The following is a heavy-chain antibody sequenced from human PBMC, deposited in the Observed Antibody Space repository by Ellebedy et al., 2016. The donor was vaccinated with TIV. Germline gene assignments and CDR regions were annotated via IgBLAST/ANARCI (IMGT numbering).Heavy chain of an antibody. CDR1: GGSIRSYY. V-gene: IGHV4-4*07. D-gene: IGHD3-3*01. J-gene: IGHJ3*02. CDR3: ARGNDFWRDSRPPGDAFDI. CDR2: IYSNGNT. Sequence: MPSETLSLTCSVSGGSIRSYYWSWIRQSAGKGLEWIGRIYSNGNTNYNPSLKSRLTISVDGSKSHFSLELTSVTAADSAVYYCARGNDFWRDSRPPGDAFDIWGPGTMVTVSS.